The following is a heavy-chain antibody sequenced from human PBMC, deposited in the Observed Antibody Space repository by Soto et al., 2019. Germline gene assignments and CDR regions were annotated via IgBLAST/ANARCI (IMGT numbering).Heavy chain of an antibody. Sequence: QVQLVQSGAEVKKPGSSVKVSCKTSGGTFRNHIITWVRQAPGQGLEWMGRVIPLLDITNYEQKFQGRVTITADKSTSTTYLEMNSLRSEDTAVYYCARDSPIGSTFSGYDAIDYWGQGTLVTVSS. CDR2: VIPLLDIT. J-gene: IGHJ4*02. CDR3: ARDSPIGSTFSGYDAIDY. CDR1: GGTFRNHI. V-gene: IGHV1-69*08. D-gene: IGHD5-12*01.